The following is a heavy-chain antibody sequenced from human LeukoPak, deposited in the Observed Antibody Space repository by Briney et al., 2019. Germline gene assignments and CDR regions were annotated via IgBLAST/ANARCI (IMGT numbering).Heavy chain of an antibody. J-gene: IGHJ4*02. D-gene: IGHD6-6*01. Sequence: PGGSLRLSCAASGFTFSRYWMHWVRQAPGKGLMWFSRISPDGSTTLYADSVKGRFTISRDNSKNTLYLQMNSLRAEDTAVYYCARDFGHPYSSSPAYWGQGTLVTVSS. V-gene: IGHV3-74*03. CDR3: ARDFGHPYSSSPAY. CDR1: GFTFSRYW. CDR2: ISPDGSTT.